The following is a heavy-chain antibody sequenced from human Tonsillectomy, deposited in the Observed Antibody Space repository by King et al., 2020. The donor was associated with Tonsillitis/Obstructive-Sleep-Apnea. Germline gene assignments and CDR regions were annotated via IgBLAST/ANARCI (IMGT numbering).Heavy chain of an antibody. Sequence: VQLVESGGGLVQPGGSLRLSCAASVFTFSNYWMTWVGQAPGKGLEWVANIKQDGSVKHYVDSAEGRFTISRDNAKNSLHLQMNSLRAEDTAVYYCARDDGYCNTTRCYDAFDIWGQGTKVTVST. J-gene: IGHJ3*02. CDR3: ARDDGYCNTTRCYDAFDI. D-gene: IGHD2-2*01. CDR2: IKQDGSVK. V-gene: IGHV3-7*04. CDR1: VFTFSNYW.